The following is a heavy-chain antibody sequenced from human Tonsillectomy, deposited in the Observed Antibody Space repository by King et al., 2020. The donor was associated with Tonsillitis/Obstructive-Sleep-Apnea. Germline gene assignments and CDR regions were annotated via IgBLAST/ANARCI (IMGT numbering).Heavy chain of an antibody. CDR3: AKDEEQQLVLRYWIY. Sequence: QLVQSGGGLVQPGRSLRLSCAASGFTFDDYAMHWVRQAPGKGLEWVSGISWNSGSIGYADSVKGRFTISRDNAKNSLYLQMNSLRAEDTALYYCAKDEEQQLVLRYWIYWGQGTLVTVSS. J-gene: IGHJ4*02. V-gene: IGHV3-9*01. CDR2: ISWNSGSI. D-gene: IGHD6-13*01. CDR1: GFTFDDYA.